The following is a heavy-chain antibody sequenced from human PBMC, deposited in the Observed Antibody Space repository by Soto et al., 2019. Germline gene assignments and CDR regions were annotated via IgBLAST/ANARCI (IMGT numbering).Heavy chain of an antibody. V-gene: IGHV1-69*02. CDR1: GGTFSSYT. CDR3: GTSDGDYATGYYYMDV. D-gene: IGHD4-17*01. Sequence: QVQLVHSGAEVKKPGSSVNVSCKASGGTFSSYTISWVRQAPGQGLEWMGRIIPILGIANYAQKFQGRVTITADKSASTADMELSSLRSEDTAVYYCGTSDGDYATGYYYMDVWGKGTTVTVSS. J-gene: IGHJ6*03. CDR2: IIPILGIA.